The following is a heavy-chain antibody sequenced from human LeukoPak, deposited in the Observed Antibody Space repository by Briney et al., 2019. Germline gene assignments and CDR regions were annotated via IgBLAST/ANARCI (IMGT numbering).Heavy chain of an antibody. CDR2: MNPKSGNT. V-gene: IGHV1-8*01. Sequence: ASVTVSYKASGYTFTMYDINWVRQATGQGLEWMGWMNPKSGNTGYAQKFQGRVTMTRNTSISTAYMELSSLRSEDTAVYYCARGGDIVVVPAAQFDYWGQGTLVTVSS. J-gene: IGHJ4*02. CDR3: ARGGDIVVVPAAQFDY. D-gene: IGHD2-2*01. CDR1: GYTFTMYD.